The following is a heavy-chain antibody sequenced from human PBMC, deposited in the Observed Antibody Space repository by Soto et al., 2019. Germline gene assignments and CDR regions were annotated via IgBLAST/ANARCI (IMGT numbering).Heavy chain of an antibody. V-gene: IGHV1-69*13. CDR1: GGTFSSYA. D-gene: IGHD6-19*01. CDR2: IIPIFGTA. J-gene: IGHJ4*02. Sequence: GASVKVSCKASGGTFSSYAISWVRQAPGQGLEWMGGIIPIFGTANYAQKFQGRVTITADESTSTAYMELSSLRSEDTAVYYCARLGIAVAGDAIDYWGQGTLVTVSS. CDR3: ARLGIAVAGDAIDY.